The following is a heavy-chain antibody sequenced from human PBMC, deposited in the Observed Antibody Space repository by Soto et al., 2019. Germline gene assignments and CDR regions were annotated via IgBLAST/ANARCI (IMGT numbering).Heavy chain of an antibody. CDR3: ASRDPGTSVDY. CDR2: IYRTGST. V-gene: IGHV4-4*02. Sequence: QVQLQESGPGLVKPSGTLSLTCAVSGGSFTSNNWWTWVRQPPGQGLEWIGEIYRTGSTTYKPSLKSRVTISLDKSENQFSLKVTSLTAADTAVYYCASRDPGTSVDYWGQGTLVTVSS. J-gene: IGHJ4*02. D-gene: IGHD1-7*01. CDR1: GGSFTSNNW.